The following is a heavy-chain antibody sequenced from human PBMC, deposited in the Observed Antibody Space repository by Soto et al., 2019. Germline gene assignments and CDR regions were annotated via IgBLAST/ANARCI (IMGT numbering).Heavy chain of an antibody. D-gene: IGHD3-10*01. CDR2: TSNDGITK. CDR3: AKKRPGSYWEPIDC. CDR1: GFMFSSYG. J-gene: IGHJ4*02. Sequence: QVQLVESGGGVVQPGRSLRLSCAASGFMFSSYGMYWVRQAPGKGLESVAITSNDGITKHYVESVKGRFTVSRDNSKNTLYLQMDSLRSDDTAVYYCAKKRPGSYWEPIDCWGQGTLVTVSS. V-gene: IGHV3-30*18.